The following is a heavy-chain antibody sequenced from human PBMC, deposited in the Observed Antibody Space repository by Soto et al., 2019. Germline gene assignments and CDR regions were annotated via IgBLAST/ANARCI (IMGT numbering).Heavy chain of an antibody. CDR2: IYYSGST. Sequence: SETLSLTCTVSGGSISSYYWSWIRQPPGKGLEWIGYIYYSGSTNYNPSLKSRVTISVDTSKNQFSLKLSSVTAADTAVYYCARGRCGGGCYSKDYYYYYGMDVWGQGTTVTVSS. CDR3: ARGRCGGGCYSKDYYYYYGMDV. D-gene: IGHD2-21*02. V-gene: IGHV4-59*01. J-gene: IGHJ6*02. CDR1: GGSISSYY.